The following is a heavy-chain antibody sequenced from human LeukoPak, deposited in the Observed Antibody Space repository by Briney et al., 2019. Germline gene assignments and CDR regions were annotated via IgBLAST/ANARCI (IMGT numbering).Heavy chain of an antibody. CDR3: ARRGYTMVRGVRYYFDY. CDR1: GGSISSYY. J-gene: IGHJ4*02. CDR2: INHSGST. D-gene: IGHD3-10*01. Sequence: PSETLSLTCTVSGGSISSYYWSWIRQPPGKGLEWIGEINHSGSTNYNPSLKSRVTISVDTSKNQFSLKLSSVTAADTAVYYCARRGYTMVRGVRYYFDYWGQGTLVTVSS. V-gene: IGHV4-34*01.